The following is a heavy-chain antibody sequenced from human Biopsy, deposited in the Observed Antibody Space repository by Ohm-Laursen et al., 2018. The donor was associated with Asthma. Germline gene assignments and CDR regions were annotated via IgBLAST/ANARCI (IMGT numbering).Heavy chain of an antibody. J-gene: IGHJ6*02. CDR1: GGSMTPTSHY. V-gene: IGHV4-39*01. CDR2: ISYGGKT. Sequence: VTLSLTCAVSGGSMTPTSHYWDWIRQAPGKGLEWIGYISYGGKTSYNPSLKNRVTISSDTSKNQFSLRLTSVTAADTAVYFCARRITIFGVVQKDHGMDAWGQGTTVIVSS. D-gene: IGHD3-3*01. CDR3: ARRITIFGVVQKDHGMDA.